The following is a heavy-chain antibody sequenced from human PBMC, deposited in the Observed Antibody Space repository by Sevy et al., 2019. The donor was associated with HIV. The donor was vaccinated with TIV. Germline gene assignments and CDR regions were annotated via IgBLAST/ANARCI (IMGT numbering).Heavy chain of an antibody. CDR3: AKGSSTSYYYGMDV. J-gene: IGHJ6*02. CDR2: ISWNRGSI. D-gene: IGHD2-2*01. CDR1: GFTFDDYA. V-gene: IGHV3-9*01. Sequence: GGSPRLSCAASGFTFDDYAMHWVRQAPGKGLEWVSGISWNRGSIGYADSVKGRFTISRDNAKNSLYLQMNSLRAEDTALYYCAKGSSTSYYYGMDVWGQGTTVTVSS.